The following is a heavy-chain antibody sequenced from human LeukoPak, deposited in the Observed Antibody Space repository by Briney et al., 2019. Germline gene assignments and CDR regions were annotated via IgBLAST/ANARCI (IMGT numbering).Heavy chain of an antibody. J-gene: IGHJ5*01. V-gene: IGHV5-51*01. CDR1: GYSFTSYW. CDR2: IFPDDSDA. Sequence: GESLKISCKGSGYSFTSYWIAWVRQMPGRGLEWMGIIFPDDSDARYSPSFQGLITISADKSINTAYLQWSSLKASDTAMYYCARHSDITVADSWGQGTLVTVSS. CDR3: ARHSDITVADS. D-gene: IGHD6-19*01.